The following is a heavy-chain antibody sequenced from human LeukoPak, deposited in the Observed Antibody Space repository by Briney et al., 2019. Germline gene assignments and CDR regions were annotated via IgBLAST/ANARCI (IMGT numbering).Heavy chain of an antibody. CDR1: GFTFRNYG. D-gene: IGHD3-3*01. Sequence: GGSLRLSCAASGFTFRNYGMHWVRQAPGTGLEWVAVIWYDGSNEKYADSVKGQFTISRDNSQNTLYPQMNSLRAEDTAVYYCAREGIQFLEWPDTKAPYGMDVWGQGTTVTVSS. V-gene: IGHV3-33*01. CDR2: IWYDGSNE. CDR3: AREGIQFLEWPDTKAPYGMDV. J-gene: IGHJ6*02.